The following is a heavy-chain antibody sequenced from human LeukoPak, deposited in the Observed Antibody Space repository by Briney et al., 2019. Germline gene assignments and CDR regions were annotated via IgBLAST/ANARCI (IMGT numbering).Heavy chain of an antibody. CDR1: GFTLSKFT. CDR2: IYGSGGSE. Sequence: PGGSLRFSCAASGFTLSKFTMNWVRQAPGKGLEWVSAIYGSGGSEYADSVKGRFTISRDNSKNTVYLQMNSLRAEDTAVYYCAKDRLPDGVWSIDYWGQGTLVTVSS. V-gene: IGHV3-23*01. J-gene: IGHJ4*02. D-gene: IGHD2-8*02. CDR3: AKDRLPDGVWSIDY.